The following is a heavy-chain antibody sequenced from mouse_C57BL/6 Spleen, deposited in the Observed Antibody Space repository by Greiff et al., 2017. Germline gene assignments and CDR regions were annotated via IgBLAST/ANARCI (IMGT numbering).Heavy chain of an antibody. D-gene: IGHD1-1*01. CDR3: ANYYGSSYDYFDY. CDR1: GYTFTSYW. Sequence: VQLQQPGAELVKPGASVKLSCKASGYTFTSYWMHWVKQRPGQGLEWIGMIHPNSGSTNYNEKFKSKATLTVDKSSSTAYMQLSSLTSEDSAVYYCANYYGSSYDYFDYWGQGTTLTVSS. J-gene: IGHJ2*01. V-gene: IGHV1-64*01. CDR2: IHPNSGST.